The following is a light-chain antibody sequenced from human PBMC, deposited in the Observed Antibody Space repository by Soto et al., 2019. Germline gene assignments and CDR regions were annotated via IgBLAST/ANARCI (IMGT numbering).Light chain of an antibody. CDR2: AAS. J-gene: IGKJ4*01. V-gene: IGKV1-9*01. CDR3: QQYDNSLPLT. CDR1: QGISSY. Sequence: IQLTQSPSSLSASVGDRVTITCRASQGISSYLAWYQQKPGKAPELLIYAASTLQSGVPSRFSGSGSGTDFTLTISSLQPEDFATYYCQQYDNSLPLTFGGGTKVDIK.